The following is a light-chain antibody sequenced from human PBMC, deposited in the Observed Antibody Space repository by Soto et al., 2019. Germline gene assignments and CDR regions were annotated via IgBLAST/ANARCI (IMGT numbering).Light chain of an antibody. Sequence: DIQMTQSPSTLSASVGDRVTITCRASQSISSWLDWYHQKPGKAPKLLIFKASTFESGVPSRFSGSGSGTEFTLTISRLQPDDFANYYCQHYNSYPLTFGGGTKVEIK. CDR1: QSISSW. J-gene: IGKJ4*01. V-gene: IGKV1-5*03. CDR2: KAS. CDR3: QHYNSYPLT.